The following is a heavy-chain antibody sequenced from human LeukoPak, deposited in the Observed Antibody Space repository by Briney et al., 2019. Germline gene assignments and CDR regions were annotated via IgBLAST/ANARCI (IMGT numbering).Heavy chain of an antibody. CDR3: ARGNTMVRANWFDP. J-gene: IGHJ5*02. Sequence: GGSLRLSCAASGFTFSSYWMSWVRQAPGKGLEWVANIKQDGSEKYYVDSVKGRFTISRDNAKNSLYLQMNSLRAEDTAVYYCARGNTMVRANWFDPWGQGTLVTVSS. V-gene: IGHV3-7*03. CDR1: GFTFSSYW. D-gene: IGHD3-10*01. CDR2: IKQDGSEK.